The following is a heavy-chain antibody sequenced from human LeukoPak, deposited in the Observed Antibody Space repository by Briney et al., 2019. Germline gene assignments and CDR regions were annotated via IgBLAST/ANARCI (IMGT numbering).Heavy chain of an antibody. CDR3: ARDFGRGYCSSTSCYGWFDP. D-gene: IGHD2-2*01. V-gene: IGHV3-66*02. CDR1: GFTVSSKY. CDR2: IFSGDNT. J-gene: IGHJ5*02. Sequence: PGGSLRLSCAASGFTVSSKYMSWVRQAPGKGLEWVSVIFSGDNTYYADSVKGRFTISRDNSKSTLYLQMNSLRAENTAVYYCARDFGRGYCSSTSCYGWFDPWGQGTLVTVSS.